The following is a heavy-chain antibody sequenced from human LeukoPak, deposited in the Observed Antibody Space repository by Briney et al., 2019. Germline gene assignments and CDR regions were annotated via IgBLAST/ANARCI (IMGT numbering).Heavy chain of an antibody. Sequence: KPSETLSLTCTVSGYSISSGYYWGWIRQPPGKGLEWIGSIYHSGSTYYNPSLKSRVTISVDTSKNQFSLKLSSVTAADTAVYYCARVYCSRTSCYWFDPWGQGTLVAVSS. CDR1: GYSISSGYY. CDR2: IYHSGST. CDR3: ARVYCSRTSCYWFDP. J-gene: IGHJ5*02. V-gene: IGHV4-38-2*02. D-gene: IGHD2-2*01.